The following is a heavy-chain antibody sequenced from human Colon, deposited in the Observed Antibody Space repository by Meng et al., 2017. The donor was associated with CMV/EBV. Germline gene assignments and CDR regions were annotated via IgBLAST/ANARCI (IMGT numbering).Heavy chain of an antibody. V-gene: IGHV4-59*01. CDR3: VRGGDLASQLPHGFDY. J-gene: IGHJ4*02. CDR1: DDSIRSYY. Sequence: GSLRLSCTVSDDSIRSYYWTWVRQTPERGLQWIGYIYHSETYDSGSTNYNPSLKTRVTMSLDTAKSQVSLSLASATAADTAVYYCVRGGDLASQLPHGFDYWGPGALVTVSS. D-gene: IGHD3-16*02. CDR2: IYHSETYDSGST.